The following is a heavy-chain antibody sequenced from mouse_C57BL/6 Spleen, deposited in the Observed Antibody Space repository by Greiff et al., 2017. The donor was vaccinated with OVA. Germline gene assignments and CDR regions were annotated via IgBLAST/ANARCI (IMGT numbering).Heavy chain of an antibody. CDR3: ARDDRYPDY. CDR1: GFTFSSYA. Sequence: EVKLVESGGGLVKPGGSLKLSCAASGFTFSSYAMSWVRQTPEKRLEWVATISDGGSYTYYPDNVKGRFTISRDNAKNNLYLQMSHLKSEDTAMYYCARDDRYPDYWGQGTTLTVSS. CDR2: ISDGGSYT. V-gene: IGHV5-4*01. D-gene: IGHD1-1*01. J-gene: IGHJ2*01.